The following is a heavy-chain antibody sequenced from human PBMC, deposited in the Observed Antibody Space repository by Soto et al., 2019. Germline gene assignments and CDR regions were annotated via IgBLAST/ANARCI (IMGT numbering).Heavy chain of an antibody. CDR3: AKALGELSPESYDY. CDR2: ISYDGSNK. D-gene: IGHD3-16*02. CDR1: GFTFSDFG. V-gene: IGHV3-30*18. Sequence: GGSLRLSCAASGFTFSDFGMHWVRQAPGKGLEWVAFISYDGSNKFHADSVKGRFTISRDNSKNTLYLQMNSLRAEDTAVYYCAKALGELSPESYDYWGQGTLVTVSS. J-gene: IGHJ4*02.